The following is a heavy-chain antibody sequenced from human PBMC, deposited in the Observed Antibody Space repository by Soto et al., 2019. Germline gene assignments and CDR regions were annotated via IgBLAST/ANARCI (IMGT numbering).Heavy chain of an antibody. V-gene: IGHV3-30*18. J-gene: IGHJ4*02. CDR1: GFRFSSYG. CDR3: AKDLVRVAAAPYYFDY. Sequence: GGSLRLSCAASGFRFSSYGMPWVRQAPGKGLEWVAVISYDRSNKYYADSAKGRFTISRDKSKNTLYLQMNSLRAEDTAVYYCAKDLVRVAAAPYYFDYWGQGTLVTVSS. D-gene: IGHD1-26*01. CDR2: ISYDRSNK.